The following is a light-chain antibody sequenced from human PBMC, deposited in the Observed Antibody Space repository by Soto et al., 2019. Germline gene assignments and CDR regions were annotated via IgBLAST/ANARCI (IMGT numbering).Light chain of an antibody. J-gene: IGLJ1*01. CDR3: QSYASSLSGYV. CDR1: SSNIGAGYD. CDR2: GNS. Sequence: QSVLTQPPSLSWAPGQRVTISCTGSSSNIGAGYDVHWYQQLPGTAPKLLIYGNSNRPSGVPDRFSGSKSGTSASLAITGLQAEDESDYYCQSYASSLSGYVFGTGTKVTVL. V-gene: IGLV1-40*01.